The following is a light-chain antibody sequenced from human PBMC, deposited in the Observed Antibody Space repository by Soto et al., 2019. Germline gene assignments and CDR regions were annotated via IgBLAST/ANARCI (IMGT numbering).Light chain of an antibody. CDR2: DAS. Sequence: DIQMTQSPSTLSASVGDRVTITCRACQSISSWLAWYQQKPGKAPKLLIYDASSLESGVPSRFSGSGSGTEFTLTISSLQPDDFATYYGQQYNSYSPYTFGQGTKLEIK. J-gene: IGKJ2*01. V-gene: IGKV1-5*01. CDR1: QSISSW. CDR3: QQYNSYSPYT.